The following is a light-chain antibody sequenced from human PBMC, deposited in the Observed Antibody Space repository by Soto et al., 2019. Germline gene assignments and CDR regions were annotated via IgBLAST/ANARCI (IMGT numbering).Light chain of an antibody. CDR1: TSDVGGYNY. V-gene: IGLV2-14*01. Sequence: QSALTQPASVSGSPGQSITISCTGTTSDVGGYNYVSWHQQHPGTAPKLMIYDVINRPSGVSNRFSGSKSDNTASLTISGLQAEDEADYYCTSYTSSGTHVFGSGTKVTVL. CDR2: DVI. J-gene: IGLJ1*01. CDR3: TSYTSSGTHV.